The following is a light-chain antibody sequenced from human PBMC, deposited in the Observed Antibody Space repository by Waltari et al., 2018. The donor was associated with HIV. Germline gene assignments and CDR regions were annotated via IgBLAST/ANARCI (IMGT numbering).Light chain of an antibody. Sequence: QSAPTQPASVSGSPGQSITISCTGTTSDVGGYNHVSWYQQHPGKAPKLMIYEVSNRTSGVSNRLSGSKSGNTASLTISGLQAEDEADYYCSSYTSSSTVVFGGGTKLTVL. V-gene: IGLV2-14*01. CDR2: EVS. J-gene: IGLJ3*02. CDR1: TSDVGGYNH. CDR3: SSYTSSSTVV.